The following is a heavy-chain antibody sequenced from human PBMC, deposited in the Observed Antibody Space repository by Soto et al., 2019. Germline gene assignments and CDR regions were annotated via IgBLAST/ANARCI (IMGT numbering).Heavy chain of an antibody. Sequence: PSVTLSLTCAVSGGSISRGGYYWGWIRQPPGKGLEWIGSIYYSGYTYYNPSLKSRVTISVDTSKNQFSLKLSSVTAADTAVYYCARHNGPLYVGYYYDMDVWGQGTTVTVSS. CDR3: ARHNGPLYVGYYYDMDV. J-gene: IGHJ6*02. CDR1: GGSISRGGYY. CDR2: IYYSGYT. D-gene: IGHD3-16*01. V-gene: IGHV4-39*01.